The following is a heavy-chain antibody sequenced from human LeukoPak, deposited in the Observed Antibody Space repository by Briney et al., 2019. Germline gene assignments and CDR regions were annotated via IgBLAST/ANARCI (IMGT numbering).Heavy chain of an antibody. J-gene: IGHJ4*02. D-gene: IGHD6-19*01. V-gene: IGHV3-74*01. Sequence: GGSLRLSCAASGFTFSSYWMYWVRQAPGKGLVWVSRINSDGSDTSYADSVKGRFTISRDNAKNTLYLQMNSLRAEDTAVYYCAQQAVAGSGFDYWGQGTLVTVSS. CDR1: GFTFSSYW. CDR2: INSDGSDT. CDR3: AQQAVAGSGFDY.